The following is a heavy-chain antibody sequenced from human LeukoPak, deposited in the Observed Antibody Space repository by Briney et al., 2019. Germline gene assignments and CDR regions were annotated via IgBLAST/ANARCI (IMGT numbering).Heavy chain of an antibody. Sequence: PGGSLRLSCAASGFTLGSYTMSWVRHAPGEGLEWVSFITESSGSTYYADSVKGRFTISRDNSKNALYLQMNSLRAEDTAVYYCAKVPVLATGYWGQGTLVTVSS. CDR2: ITESSGST. D-gene: IGHD5-12*01. CDR3: AKVPVLATGY. V-gene: IGHV3-23*01. J-gene: IGHJ4*02. CDR1: GFTLGSYT.